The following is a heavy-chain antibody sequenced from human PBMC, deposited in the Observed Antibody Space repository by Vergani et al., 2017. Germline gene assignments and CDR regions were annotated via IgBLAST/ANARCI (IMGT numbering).Heavy chain of an antibody. Sequence: EVQLLESGGGLVQPGGSLRLSCAASGFTFSSYAMSWVRQAPGKGLEWVSAISGSGGSTYYADSVKGRFTISRDNSKNTLYLQMNSLRAEDTAVYYCVVVPAASPRELKYNYYYGMDVWGQGTTVTVSS. D-gene: IGHD2-2*01. CDR1: GFTFSSYA. J-gene: IGHJ6*02. CDR2: ISGSGGST. V-gene: IGHV3-23*01. CDR3: VVVPAASPRELKYNYYYGMDV.